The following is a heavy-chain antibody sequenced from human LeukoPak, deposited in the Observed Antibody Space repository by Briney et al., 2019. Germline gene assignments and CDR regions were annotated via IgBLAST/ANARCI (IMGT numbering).Heavy chain of an antibody. CDR3: ARAQGGYSSSWSLGAFDI. J-gene: IGHJ3*02. D-gene: IGHD6-13*01. CDR1: GLTFSSYW. V-gene: IGHV3-74*01. Sequence: GGSLRLSCAGSGLTFSSYWMHWVRQAPGKGLVWVSRIKGDGSSTSYADSVKGRFTISRDNTKNTLYLQMNSLRAEDTAVYYCARAQGGYSSSWSLGAFDIWGQGTMVTVSS. CDR2: IKGDGSST.